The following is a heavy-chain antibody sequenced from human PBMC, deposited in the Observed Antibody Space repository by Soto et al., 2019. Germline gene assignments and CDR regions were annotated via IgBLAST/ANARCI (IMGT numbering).Heavy chain of an antibody. D-gene: IGHD1-1*01. J-gene: IGHJ6*03. V-gene: IGHV3-30*18. CDR3: AKEVRGRGWNLYYYYYYMDV. Sequence: GGSLRLSCAASGFTFSSYGMHWVRQAPGKGLEWVAVISYDGSNKYYADSVKGRFTISRDNSKNTLYLQMNSLRAEDTAVYYCAKEVRGRGWNLYYYYYYMDVWGKGTTVTVSS. CDR1: GFTFSSYG. CDR2: ISYDGSNK.